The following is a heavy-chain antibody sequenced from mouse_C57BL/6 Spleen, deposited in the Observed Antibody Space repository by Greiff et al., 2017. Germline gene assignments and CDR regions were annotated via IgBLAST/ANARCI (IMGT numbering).Heavy chain of an antibody. CDR1: GYTFTDYE. D-gene: IGHD1-1*01. V-gene: IGHV1-15*01. J-gene: IGHJ2*01. CDR2: IDPETGGT. CDR3: TRSYGSSPYYFDY. Sequence: LQESGAELVRPGASVTLSCKASGYTFTDYEMHWVKQTPVHGLEWIGAIDPETGGTAYNQKFKGKAILTADKSSSTAYMELRSLTSEDSAVYYCTRSYGSSPYYFDYWGQGTTLTVSS.